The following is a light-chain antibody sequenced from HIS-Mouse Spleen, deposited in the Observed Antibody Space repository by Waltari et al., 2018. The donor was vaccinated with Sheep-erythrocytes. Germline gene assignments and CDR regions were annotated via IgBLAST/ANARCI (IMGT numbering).Light chain of an antibody. CDR2: QDS. V-gene: IGLV3-1*01. CDR1: KLGDTY. CDR3: QAWDSSTYV. J-gene: IGLJ1*01. Sequence: SYELTQPPSVSVSPGQTASITCSGDKLGDTYACWYQQKPSQSPVLVIYQDSKRPSGLPGRFSGSNSGNTATLTISGTQAMDEADYYCQAWDSSTYVFGTGTKVTVL.